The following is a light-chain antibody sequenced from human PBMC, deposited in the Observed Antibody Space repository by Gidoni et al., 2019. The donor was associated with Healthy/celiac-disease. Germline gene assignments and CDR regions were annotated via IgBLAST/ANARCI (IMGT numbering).Light chain of an antibody. CDR1: QRVSSSY. CDR2: GAS. V-gene: IGKV3-20*01. CDR3: QQYGSSPRT. Sequence: DIVLTQSPGTLSLSPGERATLSCRASQRVSSSYLVSYQQKPGQAPRLLIYGASSRATGIPDRFSSSGSGADFTLTISRLEAEDFAVYYCQQYGSSPRTFGQGTKVEIK. J-gene: IGKJ1*01.